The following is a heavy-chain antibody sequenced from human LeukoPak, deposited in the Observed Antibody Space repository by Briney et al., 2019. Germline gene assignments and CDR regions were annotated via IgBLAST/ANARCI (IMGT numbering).Heavy chain of an antibody. V-gene: IGHV3-33*01. Sequence: GGSLRLSCAASGFTFRNFGMHWVRQAPGKGLEWLAVIWYDGSDKYYADSVKGRFTISRDNSKSTLYLQMNSLRAEDTAVYYCARQPGYSSGWFLTWGHGTLVTVSS. J-gene: IGHJ4*01. D-gene: IGHD6-19*01. CDR1: GFTFRNFG. CDR3: ARQPGYSSGWFLT. CDR2: IWYDGSDK.